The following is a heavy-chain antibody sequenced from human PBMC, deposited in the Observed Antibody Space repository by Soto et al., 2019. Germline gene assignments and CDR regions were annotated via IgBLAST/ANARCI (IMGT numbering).Heavy chain of an antibody. Sequence: EVQLLESGGGLVQPGGSLSLSCAASGFTFSSYAMSWVRQAPGKGLEWVSAISGSGGSTYYADSVKGRFTISRDNSKNTLYLQINSLRAEDTAVYYCAKDGYSSGWSPADYWGQGTLVTVSA. CDR1: GFTFSSYA. D-gene: IGHD6-19*01. V-gene: IGHV3-23*01. CDR3: AKDGYSSGWSPADY. J-gene: IGHJ4*02. CDR2: ISGSGGST.